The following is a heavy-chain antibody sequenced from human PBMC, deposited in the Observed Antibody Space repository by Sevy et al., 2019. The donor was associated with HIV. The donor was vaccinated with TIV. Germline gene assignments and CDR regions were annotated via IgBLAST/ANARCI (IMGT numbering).Heavy chain of an antibody. D-gene: IGHD1-26*01. CDR3: GGDSGTYHAFDL. Sequence: GGSLRLSCAASGFPFSSYSFYWVRQAPGKGLEYVSAIGSVGETTLYASSVKGRFTISRDNSKNTVFLQMGRLRSEDMGVDYCGGDSGTYHAFDLWGRGTMVTVSS. CDR1: GFPFSSYS. CDR2: IGSVGETT. J-gene: IGHJ3*01. V-gene: IGHV3-64*01.